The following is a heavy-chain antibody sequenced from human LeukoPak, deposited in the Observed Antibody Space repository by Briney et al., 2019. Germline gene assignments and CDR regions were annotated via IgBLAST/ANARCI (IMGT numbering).Heavy chain of an antibody. Sequence: SETLSLTCTVSGGSISSYYWTWIRQPPGKRLEWIGYIYHTGTTKYNPSLKSRVTMSVDTSKNHFSLKLSSVTAADTAAYYCARIRGFGADYYYYYMDVWGKGTTVTVSS. V-gene: IGHV4-59*12. CDR2: IYHTGTT. D-gene: IGHD3-10*01. CDR3: ARIRGFGADYYYYYMDV. J-gene: IGHJ6*03. CDR1: GGSISSYY.